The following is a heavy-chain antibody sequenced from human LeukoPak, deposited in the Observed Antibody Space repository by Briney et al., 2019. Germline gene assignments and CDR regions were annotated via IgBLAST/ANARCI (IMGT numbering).Heavy chain of an antibody. Sequence: GGSLRLPYGLFRHSASTTGRYGVRQAPGKGLQWVSVISAAGGSTYYADSVKGRFTLSRDNSRNTLYLQMNSLRADDTARYYCDKNDGDPLLSWGQGALVTVSS. CDR2: ISAAGGST. V-gene: IGHV3-23*01. CDR1: RHSASTTG. J-gene: IGHJ5*02. D-gene: IGHD2-21*02. CDR3: DKNDGDPLLS.